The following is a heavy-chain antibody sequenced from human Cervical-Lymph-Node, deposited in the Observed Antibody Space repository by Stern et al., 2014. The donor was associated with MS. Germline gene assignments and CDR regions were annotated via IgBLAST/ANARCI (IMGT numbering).Heavy chain of an antibody. Sequence: MQLVESGPGLVKPSQTLSLTCTVSGGSISSSGYYWSWIRQPADKGLEWIGRIHDSGSTYYNPSLKIRVTISMDTAQNQFSLKLPSVTAADTAVYHCATTRWDLFTWNWFDPWGQGTLVTVSS. CDR1: GGSISSSGYY. D-gene: IGHD1-26*01. V-gene: IGHV4-61*02. CDR3: ATTRWDLFTWNWFDP. CDR2: IHDSGST. J-gene: IGHJ5*02.